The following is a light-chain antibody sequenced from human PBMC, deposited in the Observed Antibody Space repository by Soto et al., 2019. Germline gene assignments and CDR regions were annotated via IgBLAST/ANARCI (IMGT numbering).Light chain of an antibody. Sequence: EIVLTQSPGTLYLASGEIATLSCRASQSVSSSYLAWSQQKPGQAPRLLIYGASTRATGIPARFSGSGSGTEFTLTISSLQSEDFAVYYCQQYNNWPTWTFGQGTKVDIK. CDR1: QSVSSSY. CDR2: GAS. J-gene: IGKJ1*01. CDR3: QQYNNWPTWT. V-gene: IGKV3-15*01.